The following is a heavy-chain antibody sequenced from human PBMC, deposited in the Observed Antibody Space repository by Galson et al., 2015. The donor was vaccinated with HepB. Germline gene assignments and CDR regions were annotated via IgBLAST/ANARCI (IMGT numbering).Heavy chain of an antibody. D-gene: IGHD3-3*01. Sequence: SVKVSCKASGGTFSSYAISWVRQAPGQGLEWMGGIIPIFGTANYAQKFQGRVTITADESTSTAYMELSSLRSEDTAVYYCARVGSYYDFWSGYPGYYGMDVWGQGTTVTVSS. J-gene: IGHJ6*02. CDR1: GGTFSSYA. V-gene: IGHV1-69*13. CDR3: ARVGSYYDFWSGYPGYYGMDV. CDR2: IIPIFGTA.